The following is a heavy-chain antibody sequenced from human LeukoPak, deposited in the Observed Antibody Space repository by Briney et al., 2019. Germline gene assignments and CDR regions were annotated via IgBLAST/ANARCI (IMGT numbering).Heavy chain of an antibody. CDR2: ISSSGSTT. V-gene: IGHV3-23*01. J-gene: IGHJ4*02. Sequence: GGSLRLSCVASGFMFSVDAMSCVRQAPGNGRESFSSISSSGSTTFYADSVKGRFTISRDLFKKTVHLEMKAMRAEDTAVYYCAKDPRPYYDVPVGYWGQGTLVTVSP. CDR1: GFMFSVDA. CDR3: AKDPRPYYDVPVGY. D-gene: IGHD3-3*01.